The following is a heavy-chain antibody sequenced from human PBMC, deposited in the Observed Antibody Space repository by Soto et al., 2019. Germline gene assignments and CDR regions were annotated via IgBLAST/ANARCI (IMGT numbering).Heavy chain of an antibody. V-gene: IGHV3-30-3*01. CDR3: ARDRVDTGGYSSGWYLFYYYYGMDV. Sequence: QVQLVESGGGVVQPGRSLRLSCAASGFTFSSYAMHWVRQAPGKGLEWVAVISYDGSNKYYADSVKGRFTISRDNSKNTLYPQMNSLRAEDTAVYYCARDRVDTGGYSSGWYLFYYYYGMDVWGQGTTVTVSS. J-gene: IGHJ6*02. CDR2: ISYDGSNK. D-gene: IGHD6-19*01. CDR1: GFTFSSYA.